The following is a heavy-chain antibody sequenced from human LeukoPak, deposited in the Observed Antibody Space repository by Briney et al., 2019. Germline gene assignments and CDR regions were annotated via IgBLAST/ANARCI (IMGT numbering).Heavy chain of an antibody. V-gene: IGHV4-59*08. D-gene: IGHD2-2*01. CDR2: IYYSGST. CDR1: GGSISGYY. CDR3: ARLSKDTVVLPAAMAHYFDY. J-gene: IGHJ4*02. Sequence: PSETLSLTCTVSGGSISGYYWSWIRQPPGKGLQFIGYIYYSGSTNYNPSLESRVTISVDTSKNQFSLKLRSVTAADTAVYYCARLSKDTVVLPAAMAHYFDYWGQGTLATVSS.